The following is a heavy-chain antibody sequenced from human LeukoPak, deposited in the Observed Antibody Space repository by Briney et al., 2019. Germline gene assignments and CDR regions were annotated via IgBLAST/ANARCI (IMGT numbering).Heavy chain of an antibody. CDR2: IKSKTDGGTT. CDR1: GFTFSNAW. D-gene: IGHD3-22*01. CDR3: TTLFYYDSSGYPPAPLI. Sequence: PGGSLRLSCAASGFTFSNAWMSWVRQAPGKGLEWVRRIKSKTDGGTTDYAAPVKGRFTISRDDSKNTLYLQMNSLKTEDTAVYYCTTLFYYDSSGYPPAPLIWGQGTMVTVSS. V-gene: IGHV3-15*01. J-gene: IGHJ3*02.